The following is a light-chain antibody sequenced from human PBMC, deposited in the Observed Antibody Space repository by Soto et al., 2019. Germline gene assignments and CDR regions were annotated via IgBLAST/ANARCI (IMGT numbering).Light chain of an antibody. J-gene: IGKJ2*01. CDR1: ETISAD. CDR2: AAS. CDR3: QHYHNFPRT. V-gene: IGKV3-15*01. Sequence: ISMTQSPPTLSVSPGGRVTLSCEASETISADLAWYHHRPGQALRLLIYAASTRAPGVPARFSGSGSGTDFTLAIANLQPEDFGLYYCQHYHNFPRTFGQGTKLEIK.